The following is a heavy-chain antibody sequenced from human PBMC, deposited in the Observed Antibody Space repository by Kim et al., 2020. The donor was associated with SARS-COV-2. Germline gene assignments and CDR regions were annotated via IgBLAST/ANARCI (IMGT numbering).Heavy chain of an antibody. Sequence: GGSLRLSCAASGLTFTSYTMIWVRQAPATGLEWVSSIESSGKTYYADSVRGRFTISRDNSKNTVYLQMNSLRAEDTAIYYCANYRQRLIQDKIDFWGQGT. CDR2: IESSGKT. V-gene: IGHV3-23*01. CDR3: ANYRQRLIQDKIDF. CDR1: GLTFTSYT. J-gene: IGHJ4*02. D-gene: IGHD5-18*01.